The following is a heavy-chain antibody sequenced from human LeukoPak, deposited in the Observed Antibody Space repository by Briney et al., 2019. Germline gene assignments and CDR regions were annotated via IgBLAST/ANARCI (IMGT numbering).Heavy chain of an antibody. J-gene: IGHJ4*02. CDR2: IYYSGST. V-gene: IGHV4-39*01. CDR3: ARGRNTVAGEPTFDY. CDR1: GGSISSSSYY. Sequence: PSETLSLTCTVSGGSISSSSYYWGWIRQPPGTGLEWIGSIYYSGSTYYNPSLKSRVTISVDTSKNQFSLKLSSVTAADTAVYYCARGRNTVAGEPTFDYWGQGTLVTVSS. D-gene: IGHD6-19*01.